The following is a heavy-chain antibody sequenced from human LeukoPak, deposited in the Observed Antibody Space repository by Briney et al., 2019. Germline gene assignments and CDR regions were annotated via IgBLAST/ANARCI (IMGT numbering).Heavy chain of an antibody. Sequence: SETLSLTCTVSGGSISSSSYYWGWIRQPPGKGLEWIGSIYYSGSTYYNPSLKSRVTISVDTSKNQFSLKLSSVTPEDTAVYYCARRKDGGNYFDYWGQGTLVTVSS. D-gene: IGHD4-23*01. J-gene: IGHJ4*02. CDR2: IYYSGST. V-gene: IGHV4-39*01. CDR3: ARRKDGGNYFDY. CDR1: GGSISSSSYY.